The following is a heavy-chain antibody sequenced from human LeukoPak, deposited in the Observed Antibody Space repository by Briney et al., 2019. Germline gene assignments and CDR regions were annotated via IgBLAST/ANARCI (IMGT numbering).Heavy chain of an antibody. J-gene: IGHJ4*02. CDR2: INPNSGGT. Sequence: GASVKVSCKASGYTFTGYYMHWVRQAPGQGLEWMGWINPNSGGTNYAQKFQGRVTMTRDTSISTAYMELSRLRSGDTAVYYCARDPTGGSYDFDYWGQGTLVTVSS. D-gene: IGHD1-26*01. CDR1: GYTFTGYY. CDR3: ARDPTGGSYDFDY. V-gene: IGHV1-2*02.